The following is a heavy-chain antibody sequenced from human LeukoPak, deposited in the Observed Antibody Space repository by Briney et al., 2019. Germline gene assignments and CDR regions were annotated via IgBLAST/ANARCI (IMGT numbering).Heavy chain of an antibody. Sequence: EGSLRLSCAASGFTFSSYEMNWVRQAPGRGLEWVSYIGNTGGTIYYTDSVKGRFTISRDNAKNSLYLQMSSLRAEDTAIYYCVRGDRYFFDFWGQGTLVTVSS. CDR1: GFTFSSYE. V-gene: IGHV3-48*03. CDR3: VRGDRYFFDF. J-gene: IGHJ4*02. CDR2: IGNTGGTI.